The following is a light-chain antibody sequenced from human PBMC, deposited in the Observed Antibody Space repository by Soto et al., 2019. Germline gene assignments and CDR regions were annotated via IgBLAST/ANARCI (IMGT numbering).Light chain of an antibody. J-gene: IGKJ1*01. Sequence: EIVLTQSPGTLSLSPGERATLSCRASQSISSTYLAWYRQQSGQATRLIIYAASSKATGIPDRFSGSGSGTFFTLTISLLEPDDFAVYYCQHYFASSWAFGQGTRVEI. V-gene: IGKV3-20*01. CDR3: QHYFASSWA. CDR1: QSISSTY. CDR2: AAS.